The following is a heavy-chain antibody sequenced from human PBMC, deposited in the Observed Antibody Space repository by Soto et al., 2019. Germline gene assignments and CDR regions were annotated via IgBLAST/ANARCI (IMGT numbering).Heavy chain of an antibody. CDR3: TTGPVISRDY. D-gene: IGHD3-10*01. J-gene: IGHJ4*02. CDR1: EFRFSSYA. V-gene: IGHV3-23*01. Sequence: EVQLLESGGGLVQPGGSLRLSCAASEFRFSSYAMSWVRQAPGKGLEWVSVITSSSDRTYFADSVKGRFTISRDNSKNTLYLQLNSLRAEDTATYYCTTGPVISRDYWGQGTLVTVSS. CDR2: ITSSSDRT.